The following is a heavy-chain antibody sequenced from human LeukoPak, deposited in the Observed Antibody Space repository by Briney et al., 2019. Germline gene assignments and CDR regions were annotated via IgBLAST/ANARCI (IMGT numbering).Heavy chain of an antibody. V-gene: IGHV3-23*01. CDR1: GFTFSSYD. CDR3: ARDWPSEWQQLPDYDAVDI. J-gene: IGHJ3*02. CDR2: ISGSGGST. Sequence: EGSLRLSCAASGFTFSSYDMHWVRQAPGKGLEWVTNISGSGGSTYYADSVKGRYTISRDNSKNTLYLHKDSLRAEDTSVYYCARDWPSEWQQLPDYDAVDIWGQGTMVTVSS. D-gene: IGHD6-13*01.